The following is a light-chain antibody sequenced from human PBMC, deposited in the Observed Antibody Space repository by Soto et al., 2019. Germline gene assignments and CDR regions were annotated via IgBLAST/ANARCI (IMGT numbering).Light chain of an antibody. CDR1: SSDVGGYNY. CDR3: RSYTSSRPLVV. V-gene: IGLV2-14*01. J-gene: IGLJ2*01. CDR2: DVS. Sequence: QSALTQPASVSGSPGQSITISCTGTSSDVGGYNYVSWYQQHPGKAPKLMIYDVSNRPSGVSNRFSGSKSGNTASLTISGLQAEDEADYYCRSYTSSRPLVVFGGGTQLTVL.